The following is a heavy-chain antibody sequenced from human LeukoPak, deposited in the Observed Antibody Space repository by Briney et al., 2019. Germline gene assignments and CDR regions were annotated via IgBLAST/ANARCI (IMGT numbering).Heavy chain of an antibody. J-gene: IGHJ4*02. CDR3: ARRITMVRGVDY. CDR1: GFTFSDYY. Sequence: GGSLRLSCAASGFTFSDYYMSWIRQAPGKGLEWVSSISSSSSYIYYADSVKGRFTISRDNAKNSLYLQMNSLRAEDTAVYYCARRITMVRGVDYWGQGTLVTVSS. D-gene: IGHD3-10*01. V-gene: IGHV3-11*06. CDR2: ISSSSSYI.